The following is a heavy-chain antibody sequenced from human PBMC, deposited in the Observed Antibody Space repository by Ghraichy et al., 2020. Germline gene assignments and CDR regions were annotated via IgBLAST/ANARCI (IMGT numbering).Heavy chain of an antibody. D-gene: IGHD3-10*01. V-gene: IGHV3-48*03. CDR1: GFTFSSYE. CDR3: AKYRGSSSIYYFYGMDV. CDR2: ISSSGSTI. J-gene: IGHJ6*02. Sequence: GGSLRLSCAASGFTFSSYEMNWVRQAPGKGLEWVSYISSSGSTIYYADSVKGRFTISRDNAKNSLYLQMNSLRAEDTAVYYCAKYRGSSSIYYFYGMDVWGQGTTVTVSS.